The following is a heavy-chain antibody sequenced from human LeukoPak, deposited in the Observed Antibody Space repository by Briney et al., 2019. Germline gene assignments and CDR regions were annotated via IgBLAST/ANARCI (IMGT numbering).Heavy chain of an antibody. V-gene: IGHV3-21*01. CDR2: ISSSSSSI. Sequence: GGSLRLSCTASGFTFNIYSMSWVRQAPGKGLEWVSSISSSSSSIYYADSLKGQFTISRDNAKNSLYLQMKNLRAEDTAVYYCARGPSCSSVSCYTTGLFDYWGRGTLVTVSS. J-gene: IGHJ4*02. D-gene: IGHD2-15*01. CDR3: ARGPSCSSVSCYTTGLFDY. CDR1: GFTFNIYS.